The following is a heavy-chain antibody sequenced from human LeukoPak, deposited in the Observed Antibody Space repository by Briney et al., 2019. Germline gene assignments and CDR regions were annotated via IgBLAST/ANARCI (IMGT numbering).Heavy chain of an antibody. CDR3: ASLRGGFGELLVEI. Sequence: ASVKVSCKPSGYTFTGYYMHWVRHAPGQGRGWMGWINRKSGGENYAQKFQGRGTMSTDTYISTAYMGMSRLRSDDTAVCFCASLRGGFGELLVEIWGQGTMVTVSS. V-gene: IGHV1-2*02. CDR1: GYTFTGYY. CDR2: INRKSGGE. D-gene: IGHD3-10*01. J-gene: IGHJ3*02.